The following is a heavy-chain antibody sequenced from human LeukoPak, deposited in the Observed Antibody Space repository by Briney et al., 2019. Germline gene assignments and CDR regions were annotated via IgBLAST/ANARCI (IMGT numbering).Heavy chain of an antibody. V-gene: IGHV4-59*01. J-gene: IGHJ4*02. CDR3: ARVGTGSFDY. CDR1: GGSISSYY. D-gene: IGHD3/OR15-3a*01. CDR2: IYYSGST. Sequence: SETLSLTCTVSGGSISSYYWSWIRQPPGKGLEWIGYIYYSGSTNYNPSLKSRVTISIDTSKNQFSLKLSSVTAADTAVYYCARVGTGSFDYWGQGTLVTVSA.